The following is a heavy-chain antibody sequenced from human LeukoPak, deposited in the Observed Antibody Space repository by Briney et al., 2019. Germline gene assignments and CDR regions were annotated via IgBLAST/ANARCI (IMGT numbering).Heavy chain of an antibody. V-gene: IGHV1-69*13. CDR1: GGTFSSYA. J-gene: IGHJ4*02. Sequence: ASVKVSCKASGGTFSSYAISWVRQAPGQGLEWMGGIIPIFGTANYAQKFQGRVTITADESTSTAYMELSSLRSEDTAVYYCASSAPPYYYDSSGYRIRNYFDYWGQGTLVTVSS. D-gene: IGHD3-22*01. CDR2: IIPIFGTA. CDR3: ASSAPPYYYDSSGYRIRNYFDY.